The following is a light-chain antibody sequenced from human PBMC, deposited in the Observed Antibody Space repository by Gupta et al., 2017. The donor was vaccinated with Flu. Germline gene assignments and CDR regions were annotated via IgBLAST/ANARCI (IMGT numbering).Light chain of an antibody. CDR3: CSYTTTRNNWV. V-gene: IGLV2-14*01. Sequence: ITISSTGTGSAIGGCDYVSWYHQPPATAPKLLIFEVDNRPSGVSHRFSGSKSGTTASLTITGLQAEDEADYYCCSYTTTRNNWVFGGGTKLTVL. CDR2: EVD. CDR1: GSAIGGCDY. J-gene: IGLJ3*02.